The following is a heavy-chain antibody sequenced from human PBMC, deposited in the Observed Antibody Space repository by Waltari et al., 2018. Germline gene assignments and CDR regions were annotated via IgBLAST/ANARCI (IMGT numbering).Heavy chain of an antibody. J-gene: IGHJ6*03. CDR1: GFTFSSYG. CDR2: RQSDGTNK. D-gene: IGHD2-2*01. V-gene: IGHV3-30*02. CDR3: AKADCRSTSCYGNMDV. Sequence: QVQLVESGGGVVQPGGSLRLSCAASGFTFSSYGIHWVRQAPGKGLEWVAFRQSDGTNKYYADSGKGRFTITRDNSKNTLYLQVNSLRAEDTAVFYCAKADCRSTSCYGNMDVWGKGTTVTVSS.